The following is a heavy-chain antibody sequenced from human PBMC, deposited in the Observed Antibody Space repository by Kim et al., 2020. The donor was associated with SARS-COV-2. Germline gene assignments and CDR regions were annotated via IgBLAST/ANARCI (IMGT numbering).Heavy chain of an antibody. V-gene: IGHV3-23*01. CDR3: ANQQTYYYGSGSYWVY. D-gene: IGHD3-10*01. Sequence: SVKGRFTISRANSKNTLYLQMNSLRAEDTAVYYCANQQTYYYGSGSYWVYWGQGTLVTVSS. J-gene: IGHJ4*02.